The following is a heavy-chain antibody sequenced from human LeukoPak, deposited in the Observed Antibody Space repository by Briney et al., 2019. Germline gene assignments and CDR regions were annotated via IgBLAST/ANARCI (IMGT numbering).Heavy chain of an antibody. V-gene: IGHV3-48*01. J-gene: IGHJ4*02. D-gene: IGHD3-3*01. CDR2: ISSSSSTI. Sequence: GGSLRLSCAASGFTFSSYSMNWVRQAPGKGLEWGSYISSSSSTIYYADSVKGRFTISRDNAKNSLYLQMNSLRAEDTAVYYCARSTVGDFWSGYLENFDYWGQGTLVTVS. CDR1: GFTFSSYS. CDR3: ARSTVGDFWSGYLENFDY.